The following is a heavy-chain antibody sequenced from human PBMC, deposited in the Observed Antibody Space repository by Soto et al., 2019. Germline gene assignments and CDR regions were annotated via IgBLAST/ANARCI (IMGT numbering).Heavy chain of an antibody. CDR3: AKDTPQYSSSTGGNFDY. CDR2: ISYDGSNK. CDR1: GFAFSSYG. Sequence: PGGSLRLSCAASGFAFSSYGMHWVRQAPGKGLEWVAVISYDGSNKYYADSVKGRFTISRDNSKNTLYLQMNSLRAEDTAVYYCAKDTPQYSSSTGGNFDYWGQGTLVTVSS. J-gene: IGHJ4*02. V-gene: IGHV3-30*18. D-gene: IGHD6-13*01.